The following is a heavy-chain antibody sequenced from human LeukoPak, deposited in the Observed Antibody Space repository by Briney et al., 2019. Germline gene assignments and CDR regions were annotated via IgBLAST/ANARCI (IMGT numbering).Heavy chain of an antibody. Sequence: PSETLSLTCAVYGGSFSGYYWSWIRQPPGKGLEWIGEINHSGSTNYNPSLKSRVTISVDTSKNQFSLKLSSVTAADTAVYYCARLARDGYRRWGQGTLVTVSS. J-gene: IGHJ4*02. V-gene: IGHV4-34*01. CDR3: ARLARDGYRR. CDR2: INHSGST. CDR1: GGSFSGYY. D-gene: IGHD5-24*01.